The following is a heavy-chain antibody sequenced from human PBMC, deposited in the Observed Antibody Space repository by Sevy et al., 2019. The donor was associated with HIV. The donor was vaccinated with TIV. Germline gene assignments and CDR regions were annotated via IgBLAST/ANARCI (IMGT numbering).Heavy chain of an antibody. CDR3: AKWRSRSPGPGQFDL. J-gene: IGHJ5*02. V-gene: IGHV3-23*01. CDR2: MSVTGGSI. D-gene: IGHD2-8*02. Sequence: GGSLRLSCVGSGFTFGSYAMSWVRQAPGKGLEWVSGMSVTGGSIFYADSVKGRFTISRDNSQNSLFLQMNSLRADDTAVYYCAKWRSRSPGPGQFDLWGQGTLVTVSS. CDR1: GFTFGSYA.